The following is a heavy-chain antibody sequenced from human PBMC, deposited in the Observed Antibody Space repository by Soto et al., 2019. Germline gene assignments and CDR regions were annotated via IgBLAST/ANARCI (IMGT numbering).Heavy chain of an antibody. D-gene: IGHD5-12*01. CDR2: IIPIIGTA. Sequence: QVQLVQSGAEVKKPGSSVKVSCKASGGTFNNYAISWVRQAPGQGLEWMGGIIPIIGTADYGHKFKGRLAISADESTGTTILELSSLRSEDTALYYCARGGVDVVATSAFDYWGQGTLVTVSS. CDR3: ARGGVDVVATSAFDY. CDR1: GGTFNNYA. V-gene: IGHV1-69*01. J-gene: IGHJ4*02.